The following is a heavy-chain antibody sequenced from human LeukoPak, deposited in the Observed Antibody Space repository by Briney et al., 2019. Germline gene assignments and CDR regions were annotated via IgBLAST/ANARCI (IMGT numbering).Heavy chain of an antibody. J-gene: IGHJ5*02. CDR3: ARDAMVRDPRDWFDP. CDR2: MNPNSGNT. V-gene: IGHV1-8*02. D-gene: IGHD3-10*01. Sequence: GASVKVSCKASGGTFSSYAISWVRQAPGQGLEWMGWMNPNSGNTGYAQKFQGRVTMTRNTSISTAYMELSSLRSEDTAVYYCARDAMVRDPRDWFDPWGREPWSPSPQ. CDR1: GGTFSSYA.